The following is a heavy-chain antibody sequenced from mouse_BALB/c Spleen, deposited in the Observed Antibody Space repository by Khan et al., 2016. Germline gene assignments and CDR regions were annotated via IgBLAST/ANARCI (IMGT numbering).Heavy chain of an antibody. CDR3: ARGGYYVWYFDV. CDR1: GYSFTGYF. Sequence: VQLQQSGPELVKPGASVKISCKASGYSFTGYFMNWVMQSHGKSLEWIGRINPYNGDTFYNQKFKGKATLTVDKSSSTDHMELRSLASEDSAVYYCARGGYYVWYFDVWGAGTTVTVSS. V-gene: IGHV1-20*02. J-gene: IGHJ1*01. CDR2: INPYNGDT. D-gene: IGHD2-3*01.